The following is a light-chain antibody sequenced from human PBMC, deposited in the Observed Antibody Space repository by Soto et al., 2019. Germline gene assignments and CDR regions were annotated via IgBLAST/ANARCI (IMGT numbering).Light chain of an antibody. Sequence: DVVMTQSPLSLPVTLGQPASISCRSSQSVVYSDGIADLTWFQQRPGQSPRRLLYRVSNRDSGVPDRFSGSGSGTDFTLKISRVEAEDVGVYYCMQGTHWPPTFGRGTKVEIK. CDR1: QSVVYSDGIAD. J-gene: IGKJ1*01. CDR2: RVS. CDR3: MQGTHWPPT. V-gene: IGKV2-30*01.